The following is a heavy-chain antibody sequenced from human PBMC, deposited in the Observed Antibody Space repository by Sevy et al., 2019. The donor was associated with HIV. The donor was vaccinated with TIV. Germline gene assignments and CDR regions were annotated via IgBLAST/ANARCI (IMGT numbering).Heavy chain of an antibody. CDR3: AKLPSTVMFREKGY. V-gene: IGHV3-23*01. J-gene: IGHJ4*02. D-gene: IGHD3-10*01. CDR1: GFTFTNYA. Sequence: GGSLRLSCAASGFTFTNYAMNWVRQAPGKGLEWVSGISDSGDTTHHAESVKGRFTISRDNSKNTVSLQMSSLRAEDTAESYCAKLPSTVMFREKGYWGQGTRVTVSS. CDR2: ISDSGDTT.